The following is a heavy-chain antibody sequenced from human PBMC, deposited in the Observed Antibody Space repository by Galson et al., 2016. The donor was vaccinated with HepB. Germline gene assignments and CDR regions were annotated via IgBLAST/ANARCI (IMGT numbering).Heavy chain of an antibody. Sequence: SLRLSCAASGFSFSSYDMHWVRQIPGKGLEWVSGIGPDDNAFYPGSVKGRFTISRDNSKNKLYLQMNSLRAEDTAVYYCARDHAVGATWGYFYHYGMDVWGQGTTVTVSS. CDR1: GFSFSSYD. J-gene: IGHJ6*02. CDR3: ARDHAVGATWGYFYHYGMDV. CDR2: IGPDDNA. D-gene: IGHD1-26*01. V-gene: IGHV3-13*01.